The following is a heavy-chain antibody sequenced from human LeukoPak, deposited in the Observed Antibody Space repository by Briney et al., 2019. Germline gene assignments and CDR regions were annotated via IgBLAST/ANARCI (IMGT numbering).Heavy chain of an antibody. CDR3: ARVGYYDSRGMDV. V-gene: IGHV3-66*01. CDR2: IYSGGST. J-gene: IGHJ6*02. D-gene: IGHD3-22*01. CDR1: GFTVSSNY. Sequence: GGSLRLSCAASGFTVSSNYMSWVRQAPGRGLEWVSVIYSGGSTYYADSVKGRFTISRDNSKNTLYLQMNSLRAEDTAVYYCARVGYYDSRGMDVWGQGTTVTVSS.